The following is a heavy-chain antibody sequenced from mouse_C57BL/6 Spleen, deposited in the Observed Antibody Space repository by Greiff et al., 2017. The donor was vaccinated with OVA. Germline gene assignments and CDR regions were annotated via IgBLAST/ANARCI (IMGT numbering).Heavy chain of an antibody. CDR1: GYSFTDYN. CDR3: ARSHPRDYYFDY. Sequence: VQLQQSGPELVKPGASVKISCKASGYSFTDYNMNWVKQSKGKSLEWIGVINPDYGTTSYNQKFKGKATLPVDQSSSTAYMQINSLTSEDSAVYYCARSHPRDYYFDYWGQGTTLTVSS. D-gene: IGHD6-1*01. V-gene: IGHV1-39*01. J-gene: IGHJ2*01. CDR2: INPDYGTT.